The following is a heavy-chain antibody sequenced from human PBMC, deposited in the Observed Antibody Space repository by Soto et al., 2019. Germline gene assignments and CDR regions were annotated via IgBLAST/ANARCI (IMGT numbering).Heavy chain of an antibody. CDR2: IGGGDGST. CDR3: AKGTLVKPPGTRTFDI. J-gene: IGHJ3*02. Sequence: EVQLLESGGGLVQPGGSLRLSCAASGFTFIKYAMSWVRQAPGKGLEWVSTIGGGDGSTYYADSVKGRFTISRDNSNSALYLQINSLRVCDTAIYYCAKGTLVKPPGTRTFDIWGQGTMVIVSS. D-gene: IGHD6-13*01. CDR1: GFTFIKYA. V-gene: IGHV3-23*01.